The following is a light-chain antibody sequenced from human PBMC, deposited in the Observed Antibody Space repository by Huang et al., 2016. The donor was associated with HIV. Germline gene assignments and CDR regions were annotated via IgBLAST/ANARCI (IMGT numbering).Light chain of an antibody. CDR3: QQYDIHPLT. CDR1: QDINNF. V-gene: IGKV1-8*01. CDR2: AAS. J-gene: IGKJ3*01. Sequence: IRMTQSPSSLSASTGDRVTITCRANQDINNFLAWYQQRPGSVPKLLRYAASTLQSGGPSRFSGNGSGTEFTLTIGCLHSEDVATYYCQQYDIHPLTFGPGTRVDIK.